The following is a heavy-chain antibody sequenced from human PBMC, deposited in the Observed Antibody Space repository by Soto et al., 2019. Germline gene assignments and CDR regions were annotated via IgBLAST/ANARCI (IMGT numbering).Heavy chain of an antibody. CDR1: GFTFSSYA. D-gene: IGHD2-15*01. V-gene: IGHV3-23*01. CDR2: ISGSGGST. Sequence: EVQLLESGGGLVQPGGSLRLSCAASGFTFSSYAMSWVRQAPGKGLEWVSAISGSGGSTYYADSVKGRFTISRDNSKNTLYLQMNSLRAEDTAVYYCAKALPDCSGGSCYSGEAGFDYWGQGPLVTVSS. J-gene: IGHJ4*02. CDR3: AKALPDCSGGSCYSGEAGFDY.